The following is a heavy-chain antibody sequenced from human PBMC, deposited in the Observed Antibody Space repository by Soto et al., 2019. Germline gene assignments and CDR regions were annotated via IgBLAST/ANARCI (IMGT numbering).Heavy chain of an antibody. CDR1: GFTFSDHY. CDR3: ARGSYGAYVGWFDP. J-gene: IGHJ5*02. V-gene: IGHV3-72*01. D-gene: IGHD5-12*01. CDR2: IRNKANSYTT. Sequence: EVQLVESGGGLVQPGGSLRLSCAASGFTFSDHYMDWVRQAPGKGLEWVGRIRNKANSYTTQYAASVKGRFTISRDDSQNSLYLQTNSLKTEDTAVYYCARGSYGAYVGWFDPWGQGTLVTVSS.